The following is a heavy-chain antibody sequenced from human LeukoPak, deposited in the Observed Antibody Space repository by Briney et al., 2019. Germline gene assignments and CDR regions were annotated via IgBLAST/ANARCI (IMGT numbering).Heavy chain of an antibody. J-gene: IGHJ4*02. D-gene: IGHD6-13*01. CDR1: GGSISSSSYY. CDR2: IYYSGST. CDR3: AREAGIAAAGTPWY. V-gene: IGHV4-39*07. Sequence: SETLSLTCTVSGGSISSSSYYWGWIRQPPGKGLEWIGSIYYSGSTYYNPSLKSRVTISVDTSKNQFSLKLSSVTAADTAVYYCAREAGIAAAGTPWYWGQGTLVTVSS.